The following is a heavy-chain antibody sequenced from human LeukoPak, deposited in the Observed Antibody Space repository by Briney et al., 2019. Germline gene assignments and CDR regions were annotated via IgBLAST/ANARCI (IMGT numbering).Heavy chain of an antibody. D-gene: IGHD1-1*01. V-gene: IGHV4-59*11. CDR2: IYYSGST. CDR1: GGSISSHY. J-gene: IGHJ4*02. CDR3: ARSGTTGFDY. Sequence: PSETLSLTCTVSGGSISSHYWSWIRQPPGKGLEWIGYIYYSGSTNYNPSLKSRVTISVDTSKNQFSLKLSSVTAADTAAYYCARSGTTGFDYWGQGTLVTVSS.